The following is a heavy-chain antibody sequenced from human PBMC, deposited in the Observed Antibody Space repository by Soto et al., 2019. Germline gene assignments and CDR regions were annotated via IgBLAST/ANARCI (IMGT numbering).Heavy chain of an antibody. CDR1: GFSLSTLGMG. CDR3: VNSPAVAASDY. V-gene: IGHV2-5*01. J-gene: IGHJ4*02. CDR2: IYWNDDK. Sequence: SGPTLVNPTQTLTLTSTCTGFSLSTLGMGVGWIRQPPGKAPETLALIYWNDDKRYSPSLNSRLTIAKDTSINLVVLTMTNVDTVEAATYYCVNSPAVAASDYWGQGTLVTVSS. D-gene: IGHD6-13*01.